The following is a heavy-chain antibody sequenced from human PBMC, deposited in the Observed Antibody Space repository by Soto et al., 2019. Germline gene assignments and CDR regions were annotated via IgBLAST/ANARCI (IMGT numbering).Heavy chain of an antibody. CDR1: GYTFTGYY. J-gene: IGHJ4*02. V-gene: IGHV1-2*02. D-gene: IGHD3-3*01. Sequence: QVQLVQSGAEVKKPGASVKVSCKASGYTFTGYYMHWVRQAPGQGLEWMGWINPNSGGTNYAQKFQGRVTMTRDTPISTAYRELGRLSLDDTALYYWARGGAKHFLEWFPFASGGKGPRVTVSS. CDR3: ARGGAKHFLEWFPFAS. CDR2: INPNSGGT.